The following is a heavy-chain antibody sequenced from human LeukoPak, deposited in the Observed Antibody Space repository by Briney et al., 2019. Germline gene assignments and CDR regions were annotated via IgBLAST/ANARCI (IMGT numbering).Heavy chain of an antibody. CDR2: ISSSGSTI. CDR1: GFTFSSYE. Sequence: GGSLRLSCAASGFTFSSYEMNWVRQAPGKGLEWVSYISSSGSTIYYADSVKGRFTISRDNAKNSLYLQMNSLRAEDTAVYYCASAYVHDAFDIWGQGTMVTVSS. CDR3: ASAYVHDAFDI. V-gene: IGHV3-48*03. D-gene: IGHD3-10*02. J-gene: IGHJ3*02.